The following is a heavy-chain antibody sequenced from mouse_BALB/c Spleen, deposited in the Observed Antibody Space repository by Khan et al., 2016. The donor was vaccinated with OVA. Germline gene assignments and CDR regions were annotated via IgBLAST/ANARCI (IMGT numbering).Heavy chain of an antibody. CDR3: ARSGYEAWFAY. CDR1: GYSITSDYA. J-gene: IGHJ3*01. D-gene: IGHD2-14*01. CDR2: ISYSGST. Sequence: EVKLLESGPGLVKPSQSLSLTCTVTGYSITSDYAWNWIRQFPRNKLEWMGYISYSGSTSYNPSLKSRISITRDTSKNQFFLQLNSVTTEDTATYFCARSGYEAWFAYWSQGTLVTVSA. V-gene: IGHV3-2*02.